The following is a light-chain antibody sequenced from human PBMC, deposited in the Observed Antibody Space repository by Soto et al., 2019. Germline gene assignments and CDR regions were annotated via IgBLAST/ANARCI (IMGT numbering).Light chain of an antibody. J-gene: IGLJ1*01. CDR1: YSDVGTYNR. CDR3: QSYDSSMSGYV. V-gene: IGLV2-18*02. Sequence: QSVLTQPASVSGSPGQSITISCTGTYSDVGTYNRVSWYQQSPGKAPKLMIYDVNKRPSGVPDRFSGSKSGNTASLTISGLQADDEADYYCQSYDSSMSGYVFGTGTKVTVL. CDR2: DVN.